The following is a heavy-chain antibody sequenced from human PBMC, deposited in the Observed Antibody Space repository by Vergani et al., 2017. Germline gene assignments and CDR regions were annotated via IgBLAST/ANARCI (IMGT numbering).Heavy chain of an antibody. J-gene: IGHJ4*02. CDR2: IIPMYGTT. V-gene: IGHV1-69*18. Sequence: QVQLVQSGAEVKKPGASVKVSCKASGYTFTGYYMHWVRQAPGQGLEWMGRIIPMYGTTNYAQKFQGRVTMTADESTSTAFMELRSLRSEDTAVYYCARISKHRTYYYDNSDFSIWGQGTLVTVSS. CDR1: GYTFTGYY. D-gene: IGHD3-22*01. CDR3: ARISKHRTYYYDNSDFSI.